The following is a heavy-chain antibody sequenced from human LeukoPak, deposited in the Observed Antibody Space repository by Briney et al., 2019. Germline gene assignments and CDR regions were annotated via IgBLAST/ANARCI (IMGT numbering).Heavy chain of an antibody. CDR1: GFTFSSYG. J-gene: IGHJ4*02. V-gene: IGHV3-33*06. CDR3: AKDHRRDGYNFDRY. CDR2: IWYDGSNK. D-gene: IGHD5-24*01. Sequence: GRSLRLSCAASGFTFSSYGMHWVRQAPGKGLEWVAVIWYDGSNKYYADSMKGRFTISRDNSKNTLYLQMNSLRAEDTAVYYCAKDHRRDGYNFDRYWGQGTLVTVSS.